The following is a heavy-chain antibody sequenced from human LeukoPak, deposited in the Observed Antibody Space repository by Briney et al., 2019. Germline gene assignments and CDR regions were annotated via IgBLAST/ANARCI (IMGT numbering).Heavy chain of an antibody. D-gene: IGHD3-22*01. V-gene: IGHV4-61*08. CDR3: ARVASGYYERESFDI. CDR1: GGSISSSAYH. CDR2: IYYSGST. J-gene: IGHJ3*02. Sequence: KTSETLSLTCTVSGGSISSSAYHWGWIRQPPGKGLEWIGYIYYSGSTNYNPSLKSRVTISVDTSKNQFSLKLSSVTAADTAVYYCARVASGYYERESFDIWGQGTMVTVSS.